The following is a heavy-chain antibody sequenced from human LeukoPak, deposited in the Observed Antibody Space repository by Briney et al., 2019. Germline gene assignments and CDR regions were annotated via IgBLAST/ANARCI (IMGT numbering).Heavy chain of an antibody. CDR1: GFTFSSYA. CDR2: ISGSGGST. Sequence: PGGSLRLSCAASGFTFSSYAVSWVRQAPGKGLEWVSGISGSGGSTYYADSVKGRFTISRDSSKNTLYLQMNSLRAEDTAVYYCAKATSHCSGGSCYSSSDYWGQGTLVTVSS. J-gene: IGHJ4*02. CDR3: AKATSHCSGGSCYSSSDY. D-gene: IGHD2-15*01. V-gene: IGHV3-23*01.